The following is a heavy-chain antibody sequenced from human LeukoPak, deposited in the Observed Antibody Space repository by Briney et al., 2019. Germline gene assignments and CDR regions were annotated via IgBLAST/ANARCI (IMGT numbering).Heavy chain of an antibody. CDR2: LIPIFGTA. CDR3: ARDSRRRVRGVIPVYYYYGMDV. J-gene: IGHJ6*04. V-gene: IGHV1-69*13. D-gene: IGHD3-10*01. Sequence: GASVTVSCKASGGTFSSYAITWVRQAPGQGLEWMGGLIPIFGTASYAQKFQGRVTITADESPRTAYMELSSLRSEDTAVYYCARDSRRRVRGVIPVYYYYGMDVWGKGTTVTVSS. CDR1: GGTFSSYA.